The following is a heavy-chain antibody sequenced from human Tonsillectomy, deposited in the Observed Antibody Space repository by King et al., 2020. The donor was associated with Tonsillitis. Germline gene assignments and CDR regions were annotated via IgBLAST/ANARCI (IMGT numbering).Heavy chain of an antibody. CDR2: IETNTDGGTT. CDR1: GFTFNNAR. CDR3: TTDPGITVFGVVRDY. D-gene: IGHD3-3*01. J-gene: IGHJ4*02. Sequence: VQLVESGGGLIKPGGSLRLSCAASGFTFNNARMSWVRQAPGKGLEWGGRIETNTDGGTTDYAAPVKGRFTISRDDSKNTLYLQMNSLKIEDTAVYYCTTDPGITVFGVVRDYWGQGTLVTVSS. V-gene: IGHV3-15*04.